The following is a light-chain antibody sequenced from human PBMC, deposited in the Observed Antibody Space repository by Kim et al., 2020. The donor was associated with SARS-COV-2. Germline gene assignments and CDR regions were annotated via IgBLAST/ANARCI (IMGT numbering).Light chain of an antibody. CDR2: HAS. CDR3: QQYNSYPIT. Sequence: ASVGDIVTITCRASQNINTWLAWYQQTPGKAPKLLIYHASSLESGVPSRFSGSGSGTEFTLTISSLQPDDFATYFCQQYNSYPITFGQGTRLEIK. CDR1: QNINTW. V-gene: IGKV1-5*01. J-gene: IGKJ5*01.